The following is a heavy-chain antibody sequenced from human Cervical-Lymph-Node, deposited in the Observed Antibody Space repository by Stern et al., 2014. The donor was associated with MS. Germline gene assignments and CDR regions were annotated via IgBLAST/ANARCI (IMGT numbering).Heavy chain of an antibody. J-gene: IGHJ4*02. CDR3: ARDQSRHDYFDY. D-gene: IGHD5-12*01. CDR2: IYYSGST. V-gene: IGHV4-59*01. Sequence: VQLVESGPGLVKPSETLSLTCTVSGGSISSYYWSWIRQPPGKGLEWIGYIYYSGSTNYNPSLKSRVTISVDTSKNQFSLKLSSVTAADTAVYYCARDQSRHDYFDYWGQGTLVTVSS. CDR1: GGSISSYY.